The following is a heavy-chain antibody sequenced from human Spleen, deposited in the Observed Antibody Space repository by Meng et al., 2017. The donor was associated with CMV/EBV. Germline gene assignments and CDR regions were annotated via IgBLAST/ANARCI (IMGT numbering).Heavy chain of an antibody. V-gene: IGHV3-23*01. CDR2: ISGSGDST. CDR1: GFTFSTYA. D-gene: IGHD2-8*01. J-gene: IGHJ4*02. CDR3: AKGEFVYYFDY. Sequence: LSCAAAGFTFSTYAMSGVRQAPGKGLEWVSRISGSGDSTYYADSVKGRFTISRDNSKNTLYLQMNSLRAEDTAVYYCAKGEFVYYFDYWGQGILVTVSS.